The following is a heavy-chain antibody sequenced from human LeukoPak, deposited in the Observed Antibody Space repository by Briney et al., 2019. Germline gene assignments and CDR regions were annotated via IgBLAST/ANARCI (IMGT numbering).Heavy chain of an antibody. V-gene: IGHV1-46*02. D-gene: IGHD3-16*01. CDR2: INPSGGSK. Sequence: ASVKVSCKASGYTFNSYGLTWVRQAPGHGLEWMGVINPSGGSKSYAQKLQGRVTMTRDTSTSTVYMELISLRSEDTAVYSCARGGQFDAFDIWGQGTMVTVSS. CDR1: GYTFNSYG. CDR3: ARGGQFDAFDI. J-gene: IGHJ3*02.